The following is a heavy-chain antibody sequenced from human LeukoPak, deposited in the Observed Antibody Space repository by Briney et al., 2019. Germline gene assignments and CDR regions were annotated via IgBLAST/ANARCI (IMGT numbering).Heavy chain of an antibody. V-gene: IGHV3-7*01. CDR3: ARDPDSSAFDL. J-gene: IGHJ4*02. Sequence: PGGSLRLSCAASGFSFSAYWMSWVRQTPEKGLEFVANIKQDGSVKNYMDSLKGRSTISRGNARESLYLEINSLRADDTAVHYCARDPDSSAFDLWGQGALVTVSS. CDR1: GFSFSAYW. CDR2: IKQDGSVK.